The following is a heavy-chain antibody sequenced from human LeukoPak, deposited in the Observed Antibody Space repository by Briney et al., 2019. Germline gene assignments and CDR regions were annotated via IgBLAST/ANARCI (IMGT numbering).Heavy chain of an antibody. Sequence: PSETLSLTCTVSGGSISSYYWTWIRQPAGKGLEWIGRTHTSGSTNYNPSLKSRVTISVDTSKNQFSLRLSSVTAADTAVYYCARVTGYMIEDYFDYWGQGTLVTVSS. D-gene: IGHD3-22*01. J-gene: IGHJ4*02. CDR3: ARVTGYMIEDYFDY. CDR2: THTSGST. CDR1: GGSISSYY. V-gene: IGHV4-4*07.